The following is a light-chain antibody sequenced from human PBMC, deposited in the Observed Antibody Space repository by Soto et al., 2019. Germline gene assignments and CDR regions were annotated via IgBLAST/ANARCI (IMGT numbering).Light chain of an antibody. J-gene: IGLJ1*01. V-gene: IGLV2-14*03. CDR3: SSYTTSSSRV. CDR1: SSDVGIYNY. CDR2: DVS. Sequence: QSVLTQPASVSGSPGQSIAISCTGASSDVGIYNYVSWYQQHPGKVPKLIMYDVSHRPSLVSNRFSGSTSGNPASLTPSAPQPEDEADYYCSSYTTSSSRVFGTGTKGPVL.